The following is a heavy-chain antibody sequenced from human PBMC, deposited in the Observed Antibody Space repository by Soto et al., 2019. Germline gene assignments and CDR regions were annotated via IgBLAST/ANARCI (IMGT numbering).Heavy chain of an antibody. CDR1: GGTLSSYA. J-gene: IGHJ5*02. CDR2: IIPIFGTA. Sequence: ASVKVSCKASGGTLSSYAISWVRQAPGQGLEWMGGIIPIFGTANYAQKFQGRVTITADESTSTAYMELSSLRSEDTVVYYCARETGTHMRWLDPGGQGTLVTVSS. CDR3: ARETGTHMRWLDP. D-gene: IGHD1-1*01. V-gene: IGHV1-69*13.